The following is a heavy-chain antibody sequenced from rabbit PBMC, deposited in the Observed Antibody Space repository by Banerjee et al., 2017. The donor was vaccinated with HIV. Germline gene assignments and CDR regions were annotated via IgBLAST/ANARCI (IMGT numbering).Heavy chain of an antibody. CDR2: MDTSSGST. V-gene: IGHV1S45*01. Sequence: QEQLEESGGDLVKPGASLTLTCTASGFSFSSSYWIWWVRQAPGKGMEWIGCMDTSSGSTYYASWVNGRFTISSNTNQNTVSLQMTSLTTADTATYFCARAGYGSTSAYYLGLGLWGQGTLVTVS. CDR1: GFSFSSSYW. CDR3: ARAGYGSTSAYYLGLGL. D-gene: IGHD1-1*01. J-gene: IGHJ4*01.